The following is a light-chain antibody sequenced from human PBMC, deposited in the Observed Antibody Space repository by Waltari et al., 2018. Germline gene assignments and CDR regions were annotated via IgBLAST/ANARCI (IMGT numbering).Light chain of an antibody. CDR1: SSDIGNYKY. CDR2: EVS. V-gene: IGLV2-8*01. J-gene: IGLJ2*01. CDR3: TSYAGSKGVL. Sequence: QSALTQPPSASGSPGQSVTISCTGASSDIGNYKYVSWYQQHPGKAPKLLIYEVSKRPPGVPDRFPASKAGNPASLTVSGLQADDESDYYCTSYAGSKGVLFGGGTKLTVL.